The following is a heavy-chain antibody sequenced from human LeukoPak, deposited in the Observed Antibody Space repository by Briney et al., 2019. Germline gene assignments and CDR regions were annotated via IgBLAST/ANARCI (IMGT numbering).Heavy chain of an antibody. J-gene: IGHJ4*02. D-gene: IGHD3-10*01. CDR1: GFTFSDSG. CDR2: ISYEGRNK. Sequence: PGGSLRLSRAASGFTFSDSGIHWVRQAPGKGLEWVAVISYEGRNKHYADSVKGRFTISRDNSKNTLYLQMNSLTAEDTAMYYCAKDAQVRGVINGFDYWGQGTLVTVSS. V-gene: IGHV3-30*18. CDR3: AKDAQVRGVINGFDY.